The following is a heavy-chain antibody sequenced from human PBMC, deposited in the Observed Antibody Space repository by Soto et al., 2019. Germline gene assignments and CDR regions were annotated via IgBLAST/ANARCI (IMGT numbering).Heavy chain of an antibody. CDR1: GFTFITYA. J-gene: IGHJ5*02. CDR3: AKDRRYDTSGYYFS. CDR2: IGGSGYST. D-gene: IGHD3-22*01. V-gene: IGHV3-23*01. Sequence: PGGSLRLSCAASGFTFITYAMTWVRQAPGKGLEWVSGIGGSGYSTYYAASVEGRFTISRDNSKNTLYLQMNSLRAEDTAVYYCAKDRRYDTSGYYFSWGQGTLVTVS.